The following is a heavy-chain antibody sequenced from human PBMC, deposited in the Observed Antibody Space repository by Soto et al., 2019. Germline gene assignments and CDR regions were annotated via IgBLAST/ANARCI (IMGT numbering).Heavy chain of an antibody. V-gene: IGHV3-21*01. J-gene: IGHJ4*02. Sequence: GGSLRLSCAASGFTFSSYSMSWVRQAPGKGLEWVSSISSSSSYIYYTDSVKGRFTVSRDNSKNMLYLQMNSLRAEDTAVYYCARWTYYDSSGYYYVLEYWGQGTLVTVS. CDR1: GFTFSSYS. CDR3: ARWTYYDSSGYYYVLEY. CDR2: ISSSSSYI. D-gene: IGHD3-22*01.